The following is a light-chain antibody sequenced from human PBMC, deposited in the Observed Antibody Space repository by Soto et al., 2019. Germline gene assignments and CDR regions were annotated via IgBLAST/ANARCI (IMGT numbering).Light chain of an antibody. V-gene: IGKV3-11*01. CDR1: QSVSSY. CDR3: QQRSNWPLT. CDR2: DAS. J-gene: IGKJ4*01. Sequence: ETVLTQSPATLSLSPGERATLSCRASQSVSSYLAWYQQKPGQAPRLLIYDASNRATGIPARFSGSGSGTDFTLNISSLEPADFAVYYCQQRSNWPLTFGGGTKVDIK.